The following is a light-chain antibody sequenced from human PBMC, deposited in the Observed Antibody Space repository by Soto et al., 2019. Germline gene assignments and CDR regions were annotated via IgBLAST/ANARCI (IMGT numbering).Light chain of an antibody. CDR1: QDINKN. J-gene: IGKJ5*01. CDR3: QQYESLPLT. V-gene: IGKV1-33*01. CDR2: DAS. Sequence: DIQMTQSPSSLSASVGDRVTITCQASQDINKNLIWYQQKPGKSPKLLIYDASDLEPGVPSRFSGSGSGTGFTFTISILQPEDFATYYWQQYESLPLTFGQGTRLEIK.